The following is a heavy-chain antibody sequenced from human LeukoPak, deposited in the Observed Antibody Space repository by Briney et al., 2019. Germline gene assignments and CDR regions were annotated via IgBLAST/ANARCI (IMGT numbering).Heavy chain of an antibody. D-gene: IGHD1-1*01. CDR1: GFTFSSYG. V-gene: IGHV3-33*01. CDR3: ARETGSLQGFDY. J-gene: IGHJ4*02. Sequence: PGRSLRLSCAASGFTFSSYGMHWVRQAPGKGLEWVAVIWYDGSNKYYADSVKGRFTISRDNSKNTLYLQMNSLRAEDTAVYYCARETGSLQGFDYWGQGTLVTVSS. CDR2: IWYDGSNK.